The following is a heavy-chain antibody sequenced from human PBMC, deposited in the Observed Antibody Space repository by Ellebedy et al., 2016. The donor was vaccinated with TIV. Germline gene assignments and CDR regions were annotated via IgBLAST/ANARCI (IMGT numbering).Heavy chain of an antibody. J-gene: IGHJ4*02. Sequence: GESLKISCAASGFTFSSYSMNWVRQAPGKGLEWVSYISSSSSTIYYADSVKGRFTISRDNAKNSLYLQMNSLRAEDTAVYYCARTYYYGSGSFNYWGLGTLVTVSS. V-gene: IGHV3-48*04. CDR1: GFTFSSYS. CDR3: ARTYYYGSGSFNY. CDR2: ISSSSSTI. D-gene: IGHD3-10*01.